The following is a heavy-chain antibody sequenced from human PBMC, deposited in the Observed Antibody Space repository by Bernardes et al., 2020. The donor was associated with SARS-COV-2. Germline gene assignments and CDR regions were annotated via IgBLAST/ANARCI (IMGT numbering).Heavy chain of an antibody. CDR3: AKDYCGGDCDFFDY. J-gene: IGHJ4*02. D-gene: IGHD2-21*02. CDR2: VSCSGDT. V-gene: IGHV3-23*01. CDR1: GFILDTFA. Sequence: GGTLRLSCAASGFILDTFAMSWVRKGPGKGLEWVSGVSCSGDTYYADSVKGRFTISRDISKNILFLQMKDLRAEDTAVYYCAKDYCGGDCDFFDYWGQGTVVTVSS.